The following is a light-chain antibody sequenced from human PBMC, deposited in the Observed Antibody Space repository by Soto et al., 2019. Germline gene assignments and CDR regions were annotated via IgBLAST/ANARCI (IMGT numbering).Light chain of an antibody. CDR3: QHYNSYSEA. V-gene: IGKV1-39*01. CDR2: AAS. Sequence: IQLTQSPSSLSASVGDRVTITCRASQSISSYLNWYQQKPGKAPKLLIYAASSLQSGVPSRFSVSGSGTEFTLTISRLQTDDFATYDCQHYNSYSEAFGQGTKVDI. CDR1: QSISSY. J-gene: IGKJ1*01.